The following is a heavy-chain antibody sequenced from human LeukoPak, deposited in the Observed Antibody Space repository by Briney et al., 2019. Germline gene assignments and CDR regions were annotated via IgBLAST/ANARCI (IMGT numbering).Heavy chain of an antibody. J-gene: IGHJ4*02. CDR1: GGSISSSSYY. CDR3: ARRDYDSSGSYRNY. V-gene: IGHV4-39*01. CDR2: IYYSGST. Sequence: PSETLSLTCTVSGGSISSSSYYWGWIRQPPGKGLEWIGSIYYSGSTCYNPSLKSRVTISVDTSKNQFSLKLSSVTAADTAVYYCARRDYDSSGSYRNYWGQGTLVTVSS. D-gene: IGHD3-22*01.